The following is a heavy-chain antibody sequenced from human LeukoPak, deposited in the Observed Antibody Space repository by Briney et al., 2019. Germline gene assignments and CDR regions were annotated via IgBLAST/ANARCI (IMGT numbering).Heavy chain of an antibody. CDR2: ISGSGGST. Sequence: GGSLRLSCAASGFTFSSYAMSWVRQAPGKGLEWVSAISGSGGSTYYADSVRGRFTISRDNSKNTLYLQMNSLRAEDTAVYYCAKGYHYDSSGYYSFDYWGQGTLVTVSS. J-gene: IGHJ4*02. V-gene: IGHV3-23*01. D-gene: IGHD3-22*01. CDR3: AKGYHYDSSGYYSFDY. CDR1: GFTFSSYA.